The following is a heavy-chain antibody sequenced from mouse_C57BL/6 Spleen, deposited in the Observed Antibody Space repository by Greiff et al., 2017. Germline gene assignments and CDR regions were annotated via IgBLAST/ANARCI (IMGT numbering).Heavy chain of an antibody. Sequence: QVQLQQPGAELVRPGTSVKLSCKASGYTFTSYWMHWVKQRPGQGLEWIGVIDPSDSYTNYNQKFKGKATLTVDTSSSTANMQLSSLTSEDSAVYYCARGSVYDGYPEAMDYWGQGTSVTVSS. D-gene: IGHD2-3*01. J-gene: IGHJ4*01. CDR1: GYTFTSYW. CDR2: IDPSDSYT. V-gene: IGHV1-59*01. CDR3: ARGSVYDGYPEAMDY.